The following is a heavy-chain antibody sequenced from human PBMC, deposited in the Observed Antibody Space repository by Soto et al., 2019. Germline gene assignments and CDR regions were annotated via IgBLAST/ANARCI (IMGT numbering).Heavy chain of an antibody. V-gene: IGHV1-18*04. CDR2: ISAYNGNT. Sequence: ASVKVSCKASGYTFTSYGISCVRQAPGQGLEWMGWISAYNGNTNYAQKLQGRVTMTTDTSTSTAYMELRSLRSDDTAVYYCARVITIFGVVIIPRYYFDYWGQGTLVTVSS. CDR3: ARVITIFGVVIIPRYYFDY. J-gene: IGHJ4*02. D-gene: IGHD3-3*01. CDR1: GYTFTSYG.